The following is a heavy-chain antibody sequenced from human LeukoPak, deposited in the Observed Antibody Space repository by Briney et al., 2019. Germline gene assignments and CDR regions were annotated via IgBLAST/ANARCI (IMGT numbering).Heavy chain of an antibody. CDR2: INHSGST. J-gene: IGHJ4*02. CDR3: ASWGVRGVMFNY. V-gene: IGHV4-34*01. D-gene: IGHD3-10*01. CDR1: GGSFSGYY. Sequence: SETLSLTCAVYGGSFSGYYRSWIRQPPGKGLEWIGEINHSGSTNYNPSLKSRVTISVDTSKNQFSLKLSSVTAADTAVYYCASWGVRGVMFNYWGQGTLVTVSS.